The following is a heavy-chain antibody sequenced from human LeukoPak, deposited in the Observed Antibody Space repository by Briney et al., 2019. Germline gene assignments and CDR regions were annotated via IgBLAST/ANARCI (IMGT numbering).Heavy chain of an antibody. CDR3: ARIKEYGFDI. D-gene: IGHD3-10*01. CDR2: INWNGGST. CDR1: GFTFDDYG. J-gene: IGHJ3*02. V-gene: IGHV3-20*01. Sequence: PGGSLRLSCAASGFTFDDYGMSWVLQAPGKGLEWVSGINWNGGSTGYADSVKGRFTISRDNAKNSLYLQMNSLRAEDTAVYSCARIKEYGFDIWGQGIMVTVSS.